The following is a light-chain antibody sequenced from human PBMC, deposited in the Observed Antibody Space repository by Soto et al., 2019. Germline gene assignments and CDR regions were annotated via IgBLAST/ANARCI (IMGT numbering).Light chain of an antibody. V-gene: IGLV2-23*02. CDR2: EVS. J-gene: IGLJ2*01. CDR3: CSYAGSSTLV. Sequence: QSVLTQPASVSGSPGQSITISCTGARGNIGNYKFVSWYQQHPGKAPKLILYEVSKRPSEISIRFSGSKSDNTASLTISGLQAEDEAVYYCCSYAGSSTLVFGGGTKLTVL. CDR1: RGNIGNYKF.